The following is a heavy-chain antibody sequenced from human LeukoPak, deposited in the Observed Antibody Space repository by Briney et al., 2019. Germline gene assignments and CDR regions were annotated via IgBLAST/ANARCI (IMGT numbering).Heavy chain of an antibody. CDR1: GYTFSGYY. Sequence: ASVRVSCKASGYTFSGYYMHWVRQAPGQGLEWMGWINPNSGGTNYAQKFQGRVTMTRDTSISTAYMELSRLRSDDTAVYYCARDSRIAAAGTGWFDPWGQGTLVTVSS. D-gene: IGHD6-13*01. V-gene: IGHV1-2*02. CDR2: INPNSGGT. CDR3: ARDSRIAAAGTGWFDP. J-gene: IGHJ5*02.